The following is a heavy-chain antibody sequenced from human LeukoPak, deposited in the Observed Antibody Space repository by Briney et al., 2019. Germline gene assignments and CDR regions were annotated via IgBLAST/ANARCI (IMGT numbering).Heavy chain of an antibody. D-gene: IGHD3-10*01. CDR2: IIPIFGAA. V-gene: IGHV1-69*05. CDR1: GGTFSSYA. J-gene: IGHJ6*03. CDR3: ARVRGSGSYRGYYYMDV. Sequence: SVKVSCKASGGTFSSYAISWVRQAPGQGLEWMGGIIPIFGAANYAQKFQGRVTITTDESTSTAYMELSSLRSEDTAVYYCARVRGSGSYRGYYYMDVWGKGTTVTVSS.